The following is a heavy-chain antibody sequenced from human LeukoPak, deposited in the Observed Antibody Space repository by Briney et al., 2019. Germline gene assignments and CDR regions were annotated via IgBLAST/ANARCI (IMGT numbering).Heavy chain of an antibody. J-gene: IGHJ5*02. Sequence: GGSLRLSCAASGFTFSSYSMNWVRQAPGKGLEWVSSISSSSSYIYYADSVKGRFTISRDNAKNSLYLQMNSLRAEDTAVYYCAREGIAAAGTSWFDPWGQGTLVTVSS. CDR2: ISSSSSYI. V-gene: IGHV3-21*01. CDR3: AREGIAAAGTSWFDP. D-gene: IGHD6-13*01. CDR1: GFTFSSYS.